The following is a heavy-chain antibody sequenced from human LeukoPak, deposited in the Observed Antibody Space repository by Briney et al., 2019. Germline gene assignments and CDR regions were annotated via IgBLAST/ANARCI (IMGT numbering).Heavy chain of an antibody. D-gene: IGHD6-19*01. Sequence: RSETLSLTCAVYGGSFRGYYWSWIRQPPGKGLEWIGEINHSGSTNSHPSLKSRVTISVDTSKNQFSVKLTSVTAADTAVYYCARGKYGSGLEIDYWGQGNLVTVSS. CDR3: ARGKYGSGLEIDY. CDR2: INHSGST. CDR1: GGSFRGYY. J-gene: IGHJ4*02. V-gene: IGHV4-34*01.